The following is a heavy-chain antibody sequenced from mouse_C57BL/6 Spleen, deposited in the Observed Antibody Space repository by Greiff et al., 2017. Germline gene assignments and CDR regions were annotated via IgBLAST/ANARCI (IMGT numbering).Heavy chain of an antibody. Sequence: VQLQQSGPELVKPGASVKMSCKASGYTFTDYNMHWVKQSHGQSLEWIGYINPNNGGTSYNQKFKGKATLTVNKSSSTAYMELRSLTSEDSAVYYWARSANCDRGYYFDYWGQGTTLTVSS. CDR3: ARSANCDRGYYFDY. D-gene: IGHD4-1*01. V-gene: IGHV1-22*01. CDR1: GYTFTDYN. CDR2: INPNNGGT. J-gene: IGHJ2*01.